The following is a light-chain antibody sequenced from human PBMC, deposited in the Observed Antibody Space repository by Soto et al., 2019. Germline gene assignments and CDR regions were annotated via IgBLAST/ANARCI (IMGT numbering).Light chain of an antibody. CDR3: QQYGSSTRT. J-gene: IGKJ1*01. V-gene: IGKV3-20*01. CDR1: RSVSSSY. CDR2: GAS. Sequence: EIVLTQSPATLSLSPGERATLSCRASRSVSSSYLAWYQQKPGQTPRLLIYGASSRETGIPDRFSGSGSGTEFTLTITRLEPEDFAVYSCQQYGSSTRTFGQGTKVDIK.